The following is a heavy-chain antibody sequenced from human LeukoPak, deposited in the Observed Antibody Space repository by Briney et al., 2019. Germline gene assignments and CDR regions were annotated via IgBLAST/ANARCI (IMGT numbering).Heavy chain of an antibody. V-gene: IGHV3-30*18. CDR3: AKDKYNWNDLPDY. CDR1: GFTFSSYG. J-gene: IGHJ4*01. D-gene: IGHD1-20*01. CDR2: ISYNGSNK. Sequence: GGSLRLSCAASGFTFSSYGMHWVRQAPGKGLEWVAVISYNGSNKYYADSVKGRFTISRDNSKNTLYLQMNSLRAEDTAVYDCAKDKYNWNDLPDYWGQGTLVTVSA.